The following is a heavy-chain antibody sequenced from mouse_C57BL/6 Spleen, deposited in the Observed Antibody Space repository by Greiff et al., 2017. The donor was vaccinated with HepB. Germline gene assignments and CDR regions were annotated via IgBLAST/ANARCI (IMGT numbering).Heavy chain of an antibody. CDR3: TRRPVDAWFAY. Sequence: VQLKQSGAELVRPGASVTLSCKASGYTFTDYEMHWVKQTPVHGLEWIGAIDPETGGTAYNQKFKGKAILTADNSSSTAYMELRSLTSEDSAVYYCTRRPVDAWFAYWGQGTLVTVSA. D-gene: IGHD1-1*01. J-gene: IGHJ3*01. CDR1: GYTFTDYE. V-gene: IGHV1-15*01. CDR2: IDPETGGT.